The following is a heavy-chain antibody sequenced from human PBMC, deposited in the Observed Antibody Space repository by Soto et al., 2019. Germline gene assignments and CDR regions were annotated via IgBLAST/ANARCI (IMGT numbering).Heavy chain of an antibody. Sequence: PGGSLRLSCAASGFTFSSYAMSWVRQAPGKGLEWVSAISGSGGSTYYADSVKGRFTISRDNSKNTLYLQMNSLRAEDTAVYYCAKQPGGNSEVFYYYYGMDVWGQGTTVTVSS. CDR2: ISGSGGST. CDR3: AKQPGGNSEVFYYYYGMDV. D-gene: IGHD2-21*02. V-gene: IGHV3-23*01. J-gene: IGHJ6*02. CDR1: GFTFSSYA.